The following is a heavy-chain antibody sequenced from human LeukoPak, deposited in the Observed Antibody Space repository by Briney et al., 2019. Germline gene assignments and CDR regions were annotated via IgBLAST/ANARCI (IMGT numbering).Heavy chain of an antibody. CDR1: GYTFTSYD. V-gene: IGHV1-8*01. J-gene: IGHJ6*03. CDR3: ARTITMVRGVIIRHYYCYYMDV. D-gene: IGHD3-10*01. CDR2: MNPNSGNT. Sequence: ASVKVSCKASGYTFTSYDINWVRQATGQGLEWMGWMNPNSGNTGYAQKFQGRVTMTRNTSISTAYMELSSLRSEDTAVYYCARTITMVRGVIIRHYYCYYMDVWGKGTTVTISS.